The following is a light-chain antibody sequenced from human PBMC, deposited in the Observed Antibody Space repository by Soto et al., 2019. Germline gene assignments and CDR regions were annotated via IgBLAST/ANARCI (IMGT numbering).Light chain of an antibody. J-gene: IGKJ1*01. CDR3: LQDYNYPRT. CDR1: QGIGNA. Sequence: AIQMTQSPSSLSASVGDRVTISCRASQGIGNALGWYQQKPGKPPKLLIYAASSLQSGVPSRFSGSGSGTDFTLTISSLQPEDFATYYCLQDYNYPRTFGQGTKVDIK. V-gene: IGKV1-6*01. CDR2: AAS.